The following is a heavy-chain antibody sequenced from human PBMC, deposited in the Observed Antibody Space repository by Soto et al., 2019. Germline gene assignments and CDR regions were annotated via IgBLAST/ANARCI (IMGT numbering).Heavy chain of an antibody. CDR1: GYTFTSYD. CDR3: ASGHLRSYDSSGYYWFDP. V-gene: IGHV1-8*01. Sequence: ASVKVSCKASGYTFTSYDINWVRQATGQGLEWMGWMNPNSGNTGYAQKFQGRVTMTRNTSISTAYMELSSLRSEDTPVYYCASGHLRSYDSSGYYWFDPWGQGTLVTVSS. J-gene: IGHJ5*02. CDR2: MNPNSGNT. D-gene: IGHD3-22*01.